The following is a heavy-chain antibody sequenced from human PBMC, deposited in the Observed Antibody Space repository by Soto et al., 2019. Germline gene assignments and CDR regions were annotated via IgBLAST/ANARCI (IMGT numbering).Heavy chain of an antibody. CDR1: GYTFTSYG. J-gene: IGHJ4*02. D-gene: IGHD6-13*01. CDR3: TRTFISSQDDFDL. Sequence: ASVKVSFKASGYTFTSYGISWVRQAPGQGLEWMGWISAYNGNTNYAQKLQGRVTMTTDTSTSIVYMELSSLRSDDTAVYYCTRTFISSQDDFDLWGQGTLVTVSS. CDR2: ISAYNGNT. V-gene: IGHV1-18*01.